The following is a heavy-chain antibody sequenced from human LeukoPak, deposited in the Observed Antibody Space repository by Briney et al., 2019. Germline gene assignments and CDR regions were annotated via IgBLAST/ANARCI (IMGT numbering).Heavy chain of an antibody. D-gene: IGHD3-22*01. CDR3: TSDGGSGYTVPYYFDY. CDR1: GFTFSNAW. V-gene: IGHV3-15*01. J-gene: IGHJ4*02. Sequence: PGGSLRLPCAASGFTFSNAWMSWVRQAPGKGLEWVGRIKSKTDGGTTDYTAPVKARFTISRDDSKNTLYLQMNRLKTDDTAVYYCTSDGGSGYTVPYYFDYWGQGTLVTVSS. CDR2: IKSKTDGGTT.